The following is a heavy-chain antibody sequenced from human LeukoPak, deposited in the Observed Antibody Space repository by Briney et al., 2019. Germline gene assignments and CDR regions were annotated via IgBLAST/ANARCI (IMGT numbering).Heavy chain of an antibody. CDR1: GYTFTSYY. CDR3: ARARTTVTTIDY. J-gene: IGHJ4*02. D-gene: IGHD4-17*01. V-gene: IGHV1-46*01. Sequence: ASVKVSCEASGYTFTSYYMHWVRQAPGQGLEWMGIINPSGGYTSYAQEFQGRLTMTRDTSTSTVYMELSSLRSEDTAVYYCARARTTVTTIDYWGQGTLVTVSS. CDR2: INPSGGYT.